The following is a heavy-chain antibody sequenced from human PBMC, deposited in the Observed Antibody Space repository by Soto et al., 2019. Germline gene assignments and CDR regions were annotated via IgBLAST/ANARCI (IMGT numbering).Heavy chain of an antibody. V-gene: IGHV1-8*01. D-gene: IGHD3-3*01. CDR3: ARVKTGTVWSGSIDH. Sequence: QVQLVQSGAEVKKPGASVKVSCKASGYTFTSYDINWVRQATGQGLEWMGWMNPNSGNTGYAQKFQGRVTMTRNTSISTDYMELTSLRSEDTAGYYCARVKTGTVWSGSIDHWGPGTLVPVSS. CDR2: MNPNSGNT. J-gene: IGHJ4*02. CDR1: GYTFTSYD.